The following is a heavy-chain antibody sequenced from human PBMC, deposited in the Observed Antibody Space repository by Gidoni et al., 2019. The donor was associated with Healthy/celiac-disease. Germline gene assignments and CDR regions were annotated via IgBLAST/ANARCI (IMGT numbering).Heavy chain of an antibody. CDR3: ARRGYSSSWYPHYFDY. V-gene: IGHV1-3*01. Sequence: QVQLVQSGAEVKKPGASVKVSCKASGYTFTSYAMHWVRQAPGQRLEWMGWINAGNGNTKYSQKFQGRVTITRDTSASTAYMELSSLRSEDTAVYYCARRGYSSSWYPHYFDYWGQGTLVTVSS. CDR1: GYTFTSYA. J-gene: IGHJ4*02. CDR2: INAGNGNT. D-gene: IGHD6-13*01.